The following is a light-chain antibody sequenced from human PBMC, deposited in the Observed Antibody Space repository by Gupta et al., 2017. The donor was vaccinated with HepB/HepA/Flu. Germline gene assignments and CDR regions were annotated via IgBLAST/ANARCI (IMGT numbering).Light chain of an antibody. Sequence: QSALTQPRSVSGSPGPSVTISCTGTNSDVGGYNYVSWYQQHPGKAPKFFIYDVFKRPSGVPNRFSGSKSGNTASLTISGLQPEDEADYYCCSYAGRYTFVFVGGTKLTVL. J-gene: IGLJ2*01. CDR2: DVF. CDR3: CSYAGRYTFV. V-gene: IGLV2-11*01. CDR1: NSDVGGYNY.